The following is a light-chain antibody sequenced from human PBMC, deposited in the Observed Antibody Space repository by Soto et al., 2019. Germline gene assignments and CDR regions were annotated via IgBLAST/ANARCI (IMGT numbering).Light chain of an antibody. CDR2: AAS. Sequence: DIQMTQSPSSLYASVRDRVTITCRASQGISNYLAWYQQKPGKVPKLLIYAASTLQSGVPSRFSGSGSGTDFTLTISSLPPEDVATYYCQKYDSAPWTFGQGTKVEIK. CDR3: QKYDSAPWT. J-gene: IGKJ1*01. CDR1: QGISNY. V-gene: IGKV1-27*01.